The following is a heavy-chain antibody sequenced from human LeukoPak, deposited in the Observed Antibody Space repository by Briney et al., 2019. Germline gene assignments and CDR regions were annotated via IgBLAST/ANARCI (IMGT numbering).Heavy chain of an antibody. Sequence: GGSLRLSCAASGFTFSGYVMSWVRQAPGKGLEWVSTISGSGVSTYYADSVKGRFTISRDNAKNSLYLQMNSLRAEDTAVYYCARDPHYYDSSGYRIKFDYWGQGTLVTVSS. CDR1: GFTFSGYV. D-gene: IGHD3-22*01. CDR3: ARDPHYYDSSGYRIKFDY. V-gene: IGHV3-23*01. CDR2: ISGSGVST. J-gene: IGHJ4*02.